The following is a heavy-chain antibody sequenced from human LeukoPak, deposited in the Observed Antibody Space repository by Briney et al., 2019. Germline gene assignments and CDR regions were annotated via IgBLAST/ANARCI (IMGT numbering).Heavy chain of an antibody. D-gene: IGHD3-22*01. V-gene: IGHV1-69*13. CDR2: IIPIFGTA. Sequence: SVNVSCKASGGTFSSYATSWVRQAPGQGLEWMGGIIPIFGTANYAQKFQGRVTITADESTSTAYMELSSLRSEDTAVYYCARFYDSSGYYYGMRAFDIWGQGTMVTVSS. CDR1: GGTFSSYA. J-gene: IGHJ3*02. CDR3: ARFYDSSGYYYGMRAFDI.